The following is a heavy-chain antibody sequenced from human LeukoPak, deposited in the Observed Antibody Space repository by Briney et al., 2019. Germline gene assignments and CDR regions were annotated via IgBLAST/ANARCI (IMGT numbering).Heavy chain of an antibody. V-gene: IGHV3-66*01. J-gene: IGHJ6*03. CDR2: IYSCGST. D-gene: IGHD3-10*01. Sequence: GGSLRPFCAASGFAVSSNYMSWVRQAPGKGLEGVSVIYSCGSTYYADSVKGRFTISRDNSKNTLYLEMNRLRAEDTAVYYCASRDPMVRGVRGYYYMDVWGKGTTVTISS. CDR3: ASRDPMVRGVRGYYYMDV. CDR1: GFAVSSNY.